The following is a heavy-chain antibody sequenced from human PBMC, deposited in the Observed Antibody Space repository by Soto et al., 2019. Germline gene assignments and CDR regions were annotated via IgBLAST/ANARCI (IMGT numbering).Heavy chain of an antibody. CDR1: GFTCSHYY. J-gene: IGHJ4*02. CDR3: AKDFVAVAGTIDY. D-gene: IGHD6-19*01. Sequence: GGSLRLSCAASGFTCSHYYMSWFRQAPGKGLEWISYISSSSSYTVYADSVKGRFTSSRGNAKNSLYLQMNSLRAEDTAVYYCAKDFVAVAGTIDYWGQGTLVTVSS. CDR2: ISSSSSYT. V-gene: IGHV3-11*06.